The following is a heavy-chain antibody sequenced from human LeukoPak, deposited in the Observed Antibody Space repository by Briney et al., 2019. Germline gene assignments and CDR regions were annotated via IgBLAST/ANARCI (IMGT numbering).Heavy chain of an antibody. J-gene: IGHJ3*02. CDR2: ISAYNGNT. Sequence: GASVKVSCKASGYTFTSYVISWVRQAPGQGLEWMGWISAYNGNTNYAQKLQGRVTMTTDTSTSTAYMELRSLRSDDTAVYYCARDEHYDSSGYSDAFDIWGQGTMVTVSS. V-gene: IGHV1-18*01. CDR1: GYTFTSYV. CDR3: ARDEHYDSSGYSDAFDI. D-gene: IGHD3-22*01.